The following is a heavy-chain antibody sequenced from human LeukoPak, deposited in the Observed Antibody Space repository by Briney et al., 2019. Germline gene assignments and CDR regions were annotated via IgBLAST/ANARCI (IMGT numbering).Heavy chain of an antibody. Sequence: SVTVSCQASGYTFTSYDINWVGQATGQGLEGMGLMNPNSGNTGYAQKIQGRLTITRNTSISTAYMELSSLRSEDTAVYYCARAWRLGVRGATGYWGQGTLVTVSS. CDR2: MNPNSGNT. CDR3: ARAWRLGVRGATGY. D-gene: IGHD3-10*01. J-gene: IGHJ4*02. CDR1: GYTFTSYD. V-gene: IGHV1-8*03.